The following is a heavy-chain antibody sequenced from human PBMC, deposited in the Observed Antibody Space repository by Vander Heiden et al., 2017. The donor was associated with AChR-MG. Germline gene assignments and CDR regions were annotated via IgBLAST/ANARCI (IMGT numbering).Heavy chain of an antibody. Sequence: EVQLVESGGGLVQPGGSLRLSCAASGFTFSSHWMSGVRQAPGKGLEWVANIKQDGSEKYYVDSVKGRFTISRDNAKNSLYLQMNSLRAEDTAVYYCARDPRKLLWFGELLPMDVWGQGTTVTVSS. CDR1: GFTFSSHW. CDR3: ARDPRKLLWFGELLPMDV. CDR2: IKQDGSEK. D-gene: IGHD3-10*01. V-gene: IGHV3-7*01. J-gene: IGHJ6*02.